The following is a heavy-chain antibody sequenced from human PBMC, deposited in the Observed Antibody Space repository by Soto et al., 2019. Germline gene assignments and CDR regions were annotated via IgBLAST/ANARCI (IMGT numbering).Heavy chain of an antibody. V-gene: IGHV4-34*01. CDR1: GGSFSGYY. CDR3: ARGEGGFQH. J-gene: IGHJ1*01. CDR2: INHSGST. Sequence: QVQLPQWGAGLLKPSETLSLTCAVYGGSFSGYYWTWIRQPPGKGLEWIGEINHSGSTNYNPSLKRRVAISIDTSKNQFSLKLSSVTAADTAMYYCARGEGGFQHWGQGTLVTVSS.